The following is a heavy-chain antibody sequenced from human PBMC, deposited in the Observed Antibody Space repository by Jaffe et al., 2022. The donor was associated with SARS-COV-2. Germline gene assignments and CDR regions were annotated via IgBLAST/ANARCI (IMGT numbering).Heavy chain of an antibody. D-gene: IGHD6-25*01. Sequence: QVQLVESGGGLVKPGGSLRLSCAASGFTFSDYYMTWIRQAPGKGLEWISYISSSSSYTNYADSVRGRFSVSRDNAKNSLYLQMNSLRAEDAAVYYCARRITATGQIDYWGQGTLVTVSS. V-gene: IGHV3-11*06. CDR2: ISSSSSYT. J-gene: IGHJ4*02. CDR3: ARRITATGQIDY. CDR1: GFTFSDYY.